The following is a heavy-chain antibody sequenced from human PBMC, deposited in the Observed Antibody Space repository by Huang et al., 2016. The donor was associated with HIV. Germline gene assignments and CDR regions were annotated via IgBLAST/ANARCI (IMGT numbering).Heavy chain of an antibody. CDR2: IYPADSDT. Sequence: EVQLVQSEAEVKKPGESLKISCRGSGYSFTNYWIGGVRQRPGEGLEWRGFIYPADSDTRYSPSGQGQVTFSADKSTRTAYLQWSSLQASDTAIYYCARSEVLVTAVPFDHWGQGTLVTVSS. D-gene: IGHD2-21*02. CDR1: GYSFTNYW. CDR3: ARSEVLVTAVPFDH. V-gene: IGHV5-51*03. J-gene: IGHJ4*02.